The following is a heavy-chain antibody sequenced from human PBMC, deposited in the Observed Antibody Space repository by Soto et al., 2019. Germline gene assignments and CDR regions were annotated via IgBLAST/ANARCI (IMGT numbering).Heavy chain of an antibody. Sequence: PGGSLRLSCAGSGFTFSHYAMNWVRQAPGKGLERVSAISGSGGVTNYADSVKGRFTISRDNSNDTVYLLLNSLRAEDTAVYYCARDRYSSSRYPDFWGRGTLVTVPQ. J-gene: IGHJ4*02. V-gene: IGHV3-23*01. CDR1: GFTFSHYA. CDR2: ISGSGGVT. CDR3: ARDRYSSSRYPDF. D-gene: IGHD6-13*01.